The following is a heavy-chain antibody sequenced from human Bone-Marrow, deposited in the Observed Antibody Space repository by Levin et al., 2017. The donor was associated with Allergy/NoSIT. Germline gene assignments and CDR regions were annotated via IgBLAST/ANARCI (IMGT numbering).Heavy chain of an antibody. CDR3: FCGVGDY. J-gene: IGHJ4*02. CDR1: GFPFSDYE. Sequence: GGSLRLSCAAFGFPFSDYEVTWVRQVPGKGLDWVSYSNSAATIKHYADSVKGRFTVSRDNVKNSVSLQMNSLRAEDTAIYYCFCGVGDYWGQGTAVTVSS. D-gene: IGHD3-3*01. CDR2: SNSAATIK. V-gene: IGHV3-48*03.